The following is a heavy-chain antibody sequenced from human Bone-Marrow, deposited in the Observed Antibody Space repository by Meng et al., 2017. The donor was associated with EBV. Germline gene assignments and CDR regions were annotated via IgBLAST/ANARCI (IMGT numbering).Heavy chain of an antibody. J-gene: IGHJ4*02. V-gene: IGHV1-46*01. CDR2: INPSGGST. CDR1: GYSFTSYG. D-gene: IGHD1-26*01. CDR3: AREATDGFDY. Sequence: QVPLVAAGAEVKKPGASVKVSCKASGYSFTSYGISWVRQAPGQGLEWMGIINPSGGSTSYAQKFQGRVTMTRDTSTSTVYMELSSLRSEDTAVYYCAREATDGFDYWGQGTLVTVSS.